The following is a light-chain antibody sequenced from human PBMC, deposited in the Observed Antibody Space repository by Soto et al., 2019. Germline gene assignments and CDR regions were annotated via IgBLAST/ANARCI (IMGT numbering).Light chain of an antibody. CDR3: QQRSNGPGIT. V-gene: IGKV3-11*01. CDR2: DAS. J-gene: IGKJ5*01. CDR1: QSVSSY. Sequence: EIVLTQSPGTLSLSPGERATLSCRASQSVSSYLAWYQQKPGQAPRLLIYDASNRATGIPARFSGSGSGTDFTLTISSLEPEDFAVYYCQQRSNGPGITFGQGTRLEIK.